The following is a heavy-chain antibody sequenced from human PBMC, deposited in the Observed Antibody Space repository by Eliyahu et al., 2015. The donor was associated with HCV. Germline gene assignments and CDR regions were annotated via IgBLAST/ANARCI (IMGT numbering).Heavy chain of an antibody. J-gene: IGHJ4*02. CDR3: ARDLDASDLAQKNNYGLDY. V-gene: IGHV3-30*09. CDR2: ISSGGTEK. D-gene: IGHD5-18*01. CDR1: GFXFSTYP. Sequence: QVQLVESGGGVVQPGRSLRXSCTASGFXFSTYPMHXVRQAPGKGLEWLALISSGGTEKYYAESVKGRFAISRDNSQSTVYLQMNTLRPDDTGVYYCARDLDASDLAQKNNYGLDYWGQGTLVAVSS.